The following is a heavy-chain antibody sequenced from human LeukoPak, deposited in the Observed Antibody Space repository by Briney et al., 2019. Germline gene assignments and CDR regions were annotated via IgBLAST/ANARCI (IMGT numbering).Heavy chain of an antibody. V-gene: IGHV3-21*01. J-gene: IGHJ4*02. Sequence: GGSLRLSCAASGFTFSSYSMNWVRQAPGKGLEWVSSISSSSSYIYYADSVKGRFTISRDNAKNSLYLQMNSLRAEDTAVYYCAREGHSSSYYFDYWGQGTLVTVSS. CDR3: AREGHSSSYYFDY. D-gene: IGHD6-6*01. CDR1: GFTFSSYS. CDR2: ISSSSSYI.